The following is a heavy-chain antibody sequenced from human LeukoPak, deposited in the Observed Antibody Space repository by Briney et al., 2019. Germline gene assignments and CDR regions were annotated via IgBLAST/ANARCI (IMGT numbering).Heavy chain of an antibody. CDR3: ARGDGYCSSTSCSLFDY. CDR1: GGSISSYY. CDR2: IYYSGST. Sequence: SETLSLTCTVSGGSISSYYWRWIRQPLGKGLEWIGYIYYSGSTNYNPSLKGRVTISVDTSKNQFSLKLSSVTAADTAVYYCARGDGYCSSTSCSLFDYWGQGTLVTVSS. D-gene: IGHD2-2*01. V-gene: IGHV4-59*01. J-gene: IGHJ4*02.